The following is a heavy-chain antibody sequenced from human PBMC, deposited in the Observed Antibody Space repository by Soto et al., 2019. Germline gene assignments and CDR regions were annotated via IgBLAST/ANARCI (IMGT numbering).Heavy chain of an antibody. CDR1: GGTFSSDA. D-gene: IGHD6-13*01. CDR3: ARDPGIAAADNWFDP. V-gene: IGHV1-69*13. J-gene: IGHJ5*02. CDR2: IIPIFGTA. Sequence: SVKVSCKASGGTFSSDAISWVRQAPGQGLEWMGGIIPIFGTANYAQKFQGRVTITADESTSTAYMELSSLRSEDTAVYYCARDPGIAAADNWFDPWGQGTLVTVSS.